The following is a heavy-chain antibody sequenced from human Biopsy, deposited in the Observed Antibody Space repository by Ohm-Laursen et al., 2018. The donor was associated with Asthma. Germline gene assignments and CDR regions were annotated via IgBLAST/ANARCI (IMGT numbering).Heavy chain of an antibody. CDR1: GGSFSGYY. CDR2: INHSGTT. CDR3: ARAGQCSSTSCYNPGWFDP. V-gene: IGHV4-34*01. D-gene: IGHD2-2*01. J-gene: IGHJ5*02. Sequence: TLSLTCAVYGGSFSGYYWSWIRQPPGKGLEWIGEINHSGTTNYNPSLKSRVTISVDTSKNQFSLKLSFVTAADMAVYYCARAGQCSSTSCYNPGWFDPWGQGTLVTVSS.